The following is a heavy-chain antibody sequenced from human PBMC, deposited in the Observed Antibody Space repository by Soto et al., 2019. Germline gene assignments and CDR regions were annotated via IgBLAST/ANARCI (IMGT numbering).Heavy chain of an antibody. V-gene: IGHV4-39*07. Sequence: SETLSLTCTVSGGSISSGGYYWSWIRQPPGKGLEWIGSIYYSGSTYYNPSLKSRVTISVDTSKNQFSLKLSSVTAADTAVYYCARQLGYCISTSCHNWFDPWGQGTLVTVSS. CDR3: ARQLGYCISTSCHNWFDP. CDR2: IYYSGST. J-gene: IGHJ5*02. CDR1: GGSISSGGYY. D-gene: IGHD2-2*01.